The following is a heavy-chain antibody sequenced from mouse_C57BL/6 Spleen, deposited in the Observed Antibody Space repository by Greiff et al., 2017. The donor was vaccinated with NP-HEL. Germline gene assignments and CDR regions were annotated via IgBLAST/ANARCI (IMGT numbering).Heavy chain of an antibody. CDR3: ARRLYDGSFAY. CDR2: IYPRSGNT. CDR1: GYTFTSYG. Sequence: QVQLQQSGAELARPGASVKLSCKASGYTFTSYGISWVKQRTGQGLEWIGEIYPRSGNTYYNEKFKGKATLTADKSSSTAYMELRSLTSEDSAVYFCARRLYDGSFAYWGQGTLVTVSA. D-gene: IGHD2-3*01. J-gene: IGHJ3*01. V-gene: IGHV1-81*01.